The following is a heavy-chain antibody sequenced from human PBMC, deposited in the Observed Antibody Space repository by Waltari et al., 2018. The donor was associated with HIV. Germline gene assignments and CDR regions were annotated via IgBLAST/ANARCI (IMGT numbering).Heavy chain of an antibody. V-gene: IGHV3-11*04. Sequence: QVQLVESGGGLVTPGGSLRLSCAGSGFIFSDYYMGWISQAPGKGVECVSLIVAPGDSRNAADSGQGRFTISRDNPRNALYLQMIILRVEDTAVYYSARDPVRGEGYNIDHWGQGVPVTFSS. CDR3: ARDPVRGEGYNIDH. D-gene: IGHD3-10*01. J-gene: IGHJ4*01. CDR1: GFIFSDYY. CDR2: IVAPGDSR.